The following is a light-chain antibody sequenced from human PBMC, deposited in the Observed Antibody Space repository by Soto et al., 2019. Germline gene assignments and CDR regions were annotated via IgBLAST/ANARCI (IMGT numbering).Light chain of an antibody. CDR1: KLGDKY. CDR3: QAWDSSTVV. CDR2: QDT. Sequence: SYELTQPPSVSMSPGQTASITCSGDKLGDKYACWYQQKPGQSPVLVIYQDTKRPSGIPERFSGSNSGNTATLTISRTQAMDEADYYCQAWDSSTVVFGGGTKLTVL. J-gene: IGLJ3*02. V-gene: IGLV3-1*01.